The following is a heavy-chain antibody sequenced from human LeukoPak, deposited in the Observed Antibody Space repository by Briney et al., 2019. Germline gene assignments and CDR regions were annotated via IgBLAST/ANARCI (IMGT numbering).Heavy chain of an antibody. CDR2: ISGSGGST. CDR3: VKDQGISSAAAGTLDY. V-gene: IGHV3-23*01. D-gene: IGHD6-13*01. Sequence: PGGSLRLSCAASGFTFSSYAMSWVRQAPGKGLEWVSAISGSGGSTYYADSVKGRLTISRDNSKNTLYLQMNSLRAEDTAVYYCVKDQGISSAAAGTLDYWGQGTLVTVSS. J-gene: IGHJ4*02. CDR1: GFTFSSYA.